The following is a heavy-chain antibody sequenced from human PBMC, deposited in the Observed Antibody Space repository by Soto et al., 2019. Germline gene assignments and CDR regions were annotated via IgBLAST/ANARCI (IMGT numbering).Heavy chain of an antibody. CDR2: IDPSDSYT. CDR1: GYSFTNYW. CDR3: ARHNSTVSAVGADYYYYGMDV. D-gene: IGHD1-26*01. J-gene: IGHJ6*02. Sequence: PGESLKISCKGSGYSFTNYWISWVRQMPGKGLEWMGRIDPSDSYTNYSPSFQGHVTISADKSISTAYLQWSSLKASDTAMYYCARHNSTVSAVGADYYYYGMDVWGQGTTVTVS. V-gene: IGHV5-10-1*01.